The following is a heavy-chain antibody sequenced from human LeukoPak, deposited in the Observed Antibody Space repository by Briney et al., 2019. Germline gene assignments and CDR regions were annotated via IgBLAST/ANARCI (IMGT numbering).Heavy chain of an antibody. J-gene: IGHJ4*02. D-gene: IGHD3-3*01. Sequence: GGSLRLSCAASGFTVRTNYMTWVRQAPGKGLEWVSAISGSGGSTYYADSVKGRFTISRDNSKNTLYLQMNSLRAEDTAVYYCARDAGAYYDFWSGYYNYWGQGTLVTVSS. V-gene: IGHV3-23*01. CDR2: ISGSGGST. CDR3: ARDAGAYYDFWSGYYNY. CDR1: GFTVRTNY.